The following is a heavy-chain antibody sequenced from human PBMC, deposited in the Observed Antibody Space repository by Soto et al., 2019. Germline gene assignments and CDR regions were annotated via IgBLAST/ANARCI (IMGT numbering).Heavy chain of an antibody. CDR1: GYPVTAYY. CDR2: INPATGAA. J-gene: IGHJ3*02. V-gene: IGHV1-2*02. D-gene: IGHD3-3*01. Sequence: QLHLVQSGAVVKKPGASVTVSCSASGYPVTAYYMHWVRQAPGRGLEWMGGINPATGAAKYTQTFQGRVTMTRDTSTSTVFMELSGLPSEDTAVFYFAGGGGVGVAGSAAFEMWGQGTVVTVSS. CDR3: AGGGGVGVAGSAAFEM.